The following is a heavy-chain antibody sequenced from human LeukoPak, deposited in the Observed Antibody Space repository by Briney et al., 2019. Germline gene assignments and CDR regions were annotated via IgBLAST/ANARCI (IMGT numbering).Heavy chain of an antibody. CDR2: IYSGGST. Sequence: PGGSLRLSCAASGFTVSSNYMTWVRQAPGKGLEWVSVIYSGGSTYYADSVKGRFTISRDNSKNTLYLQMNSLRAEDTAVYYCELMAARPGFDYWGQGTLVTVSS. D-gene: IGHD6-6*01. CDR3: ELMAARPGFDY. V-gene: IGHV3-53*05. CDR1: GFTVSSNY. J-gene: IGHJ4*02.